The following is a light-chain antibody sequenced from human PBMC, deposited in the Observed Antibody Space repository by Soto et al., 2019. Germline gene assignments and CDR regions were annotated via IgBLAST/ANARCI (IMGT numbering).Light chain of an antibody. Sequence: EIVMTQSPATLSVSPGDRATLSCRASQSVDNDLAWYQQKPGQPPRLLIFGASTRATGIPARFSGSGSEAEFALTISTLQSEDFAVYYCQQYSVWPLTFGGGTKVDIK. J-gene: IGKJ4*01. V-gene: IGKV3D-15*01. CDR3: QQYSVWPLT. CDR2: GAS. CDR1: QSVDND.